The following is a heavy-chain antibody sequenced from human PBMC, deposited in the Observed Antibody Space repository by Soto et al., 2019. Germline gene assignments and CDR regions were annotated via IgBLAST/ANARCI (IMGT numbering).Heavy chain of an antibody. CDR1: GVSISSGSYH. J-gene: IGHJ4*02. CDR2: IYYSGSS. CDR3: ARVEGSSYYFRHDC. V-gene: IGHV4-31*03. D-gene: IGHD1-26*01. Sequence: PXETLSLPSTVSGVSISSGSYHCSLIRHHPGKGLEWIGNIYYSGSSYYNPSLKSRATISIDTSKDQFSLRLGSVTAADTAVYYCARVEGSSYYFRHDCWGRGTLVTVSS.